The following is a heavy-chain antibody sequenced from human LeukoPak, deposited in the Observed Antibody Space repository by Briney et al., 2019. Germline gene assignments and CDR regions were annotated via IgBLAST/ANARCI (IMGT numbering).Heavy chain of an antibody. D-gene: IGHD3-9*01. CDR2: IYYSGST. Sequence: SETLSLTCTVSGGSISSYYWSWIRQPPGKGLEWIGYIYYSGSTNYNPSLKSRVTISVDTSKNQFSLKLSSVTAADTAVYYRSAYDILTGYLDYWGQGTLVTVSS. CDR3: SAYDILTGYLDY. J-gene: IGHJ4*02. CDR1: GGSISSYY. V-gene: IGHV4-59*01.